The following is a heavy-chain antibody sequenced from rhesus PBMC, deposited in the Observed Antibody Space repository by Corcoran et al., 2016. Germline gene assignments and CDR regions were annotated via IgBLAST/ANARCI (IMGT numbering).Heavy chain of an antibody. Sequence: QVQLQESGPGVVKPSETLSLTCAVSGDSFRGSYLWSWIRPPPGKGLEWIGYIYGACGSTSYNPSLKNRVTISKDTSKNQFSLKLSSVTAADTAVYYCARGQANGYFDYWGQGVLVTVSS. CDR2: IYGACGST. J-gene: IGHJ4*01. CDR1: GDSFRGSYL. V-gene: IGHV4S7*01. CDR3: ARGQANGYFDY.